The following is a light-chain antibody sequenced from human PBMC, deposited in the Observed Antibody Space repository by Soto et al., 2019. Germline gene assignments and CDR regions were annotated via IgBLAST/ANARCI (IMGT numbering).Light chain of an antibody. V-gene: IGKV4-1*01. CDR1: QGVLSRSNNKNY. CDR3: HQAYSTAWT. J-gene: IGKJ1*01. Sequence: DILMTQSPDSLAVSLGERATINCKSSQGVLSRSNNKNYLTWYQQKLGQPPRLLIYWASTRESGVTDRFSASGSGADFTLTINRLQAEDVAVYYCHQAYSTAWTFGQGTKVEIK. CDR2: WAS.